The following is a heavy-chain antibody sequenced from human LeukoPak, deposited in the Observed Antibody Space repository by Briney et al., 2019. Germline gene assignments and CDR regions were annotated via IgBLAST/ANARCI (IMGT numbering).Heavy chain of an antibody. CDR2: INHSGST. D-gene: IGHD3-10*01. J-gene: IGHJ6*02. V-gene: IGHV4-34*01. CDR1: GGSFSGYY. CDR3: ARHLNPGRRLLWFGDYYYYYGMDV. Sequence: SETLSLTCAVYGGSFSGYYWSWIRQPPGKGLEWIGGINHSGSTNYNPSLKSRVTISVDTSKNQFSLKLSSVTAADTAVYYCARHLNPGRRLLWFGDYYYYYGMDVWGQGTTVTVSS.